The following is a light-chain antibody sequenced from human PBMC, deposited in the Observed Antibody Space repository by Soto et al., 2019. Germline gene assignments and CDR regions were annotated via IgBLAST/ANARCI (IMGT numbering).Light chain of an antibody. J-gene: IGKJ4*01. CDR2: GAS. Sequence: DIQLTQSPSFLSASVGDRVTITCRASQGITSYLAWYQQKSGKAPKLLTYGASTLQRGVPSRFSGSGSGTEFTLTISSLQPEDCATYYCQQLNSYPLTFGGGTKVEIK. CDR3: QQLNSYPLT. V-gene: IGKV1-9*01. CDR1: QGITSY.